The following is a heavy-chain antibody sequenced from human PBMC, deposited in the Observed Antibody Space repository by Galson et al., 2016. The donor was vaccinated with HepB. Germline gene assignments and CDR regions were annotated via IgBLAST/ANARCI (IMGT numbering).Heavy chain of an antibody. D-gene: IGHD6-19*01. J-gene: IGHJ3*02. Sequence: SLRLSCAASGFSISIYSMNWVRQAPGKGLEWVSAIRGSGTGTSYTDSVKGRFTISRDNSKNALYLQMNSLRAEDAAVYYCAKISLFGYNRGWGGSFDIWGRGTMVTVSS. CDR2: IRGSGTGT. CDR1: GFSISIYS. CDR3: AKISLFGYNRGWGGSFDI. V-gene: IGHV3-23*01.